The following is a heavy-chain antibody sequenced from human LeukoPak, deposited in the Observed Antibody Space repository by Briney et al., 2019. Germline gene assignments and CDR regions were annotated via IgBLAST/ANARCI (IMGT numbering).Heavy chain of an antibody. CDR2: ISGSSCYI. Sequence: GGSLRLSCAASGFTFSSYAISWVRQAPGEGLEWGAAISGSSCYIYAADSVNGRFTISRDNAKNSLYLQMNSLRAEDTAVYYCAREWQQLEYYFDYWGQGTLVTVSS. J-gene: IGHJ4*02. CDR3: AREWQQLEYYFDY. CDR1: GFTFSSYA. V-gene: IGHV3-21*01. D-gene: IGHD6-13*01.